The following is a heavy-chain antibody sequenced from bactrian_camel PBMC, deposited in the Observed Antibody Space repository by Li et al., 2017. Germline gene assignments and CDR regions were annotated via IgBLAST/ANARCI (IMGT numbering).Heavy chain of an antibody. Sequence: QLVESGGGSVQAGGSLRLSCAAASGFTFSIKSMTWVRQAPGKGLEWVTSIYSDGSTTYYADSVKGRFTISRDNAKNTVYLQMNSLKSEDTALYYCASGHIWYTYWGQ. D-gene: IGHD6*01. V-gene: IGHV3S6*01. CDR2: IYSDGSTT. J-gene: IGHJ5*01. CDR3: ASGHIWYTY. CDR1: GFTFSIKS.